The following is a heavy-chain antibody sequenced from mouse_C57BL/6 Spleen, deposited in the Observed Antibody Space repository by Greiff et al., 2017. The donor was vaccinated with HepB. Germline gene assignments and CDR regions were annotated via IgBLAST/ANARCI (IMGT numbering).Heavy chain of an antibody. CDR1: GFTFSSYA. CDR2: ISSGGDYI. J-gene: IGHJ3*01. D-gene: IGHD3-2*02. V-gene: IGHV5-9-1*02. Sequence: DVQLVESGEGLVKPGGSLKLSCAASGFTFSSYAMSWVRQTPEKRLEWVAYISSGGDYIYYADTVQGRFTISRDNARNTLYLQMSSLKSEDTAMYYCTRDGDSSGPYWGQGTLVTVSA. CDR3: TRDGDSSGPY.